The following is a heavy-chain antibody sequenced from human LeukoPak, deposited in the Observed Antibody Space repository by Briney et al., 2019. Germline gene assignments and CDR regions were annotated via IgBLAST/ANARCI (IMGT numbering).Heavy chain of an antibody. CDR2: IYHSGST. D-gene: IGHD5-24*01. CDR1: GGSISSGGYS. Sequence: PSETLSLTCAVSGGSISSGGYSWSWIRQPPGKGLEWIGYIYHSGSTYYNPSLKSRVTISVDRSKNQFSLKLSSVTAADTAVYYCARDKRWLQVIWFDPWGQGTLVTVSS. CDR3: ARDKRWLQVIWFDP. J-gene: IGHJ5*02. V-gene: IGHV4-30-2*01.